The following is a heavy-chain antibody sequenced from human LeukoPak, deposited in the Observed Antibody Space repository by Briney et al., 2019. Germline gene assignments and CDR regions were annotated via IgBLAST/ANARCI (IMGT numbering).Heavy chain of an antibody. CDR3: GRDALVGYFSYYYMDV. V-gene: IGHV4-59*11. J-gene: IGHJ6*03. CDR1: GGSISSHY. D-gene: IGHD2-15*01. CDR2: ISNSGST. Sequence: SETPSLTCTVSGGSISSHYWTWIRQSPVKGLEWIGDISNSGSTSYNPSLRSRVTISIDTSKNQFSLKLSSVTAADTAVYYCGRDALVGYFSYYYMDVWGKGTTVTVSS.